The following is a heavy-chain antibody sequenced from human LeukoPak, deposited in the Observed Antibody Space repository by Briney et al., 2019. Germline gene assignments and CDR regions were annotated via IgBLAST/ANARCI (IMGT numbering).Heavy chain of an antibody. CDR3: ARDLNGYCSGGSCYWFAP. D-gene: IGHD2-15*01. J-gene: IGHJ5*02. CDR2: INPNSGGT. V-gene: IGHV1-2*02. Sequence: GASVKVSCKASGYTFTGYYMHWVRQAPGQGIEWMGWINPNSGGTNYAQKFQGRVTMTRDTSISTAYMELSRLRSDDTAVYYCARDLNGYCSGGSCYWFAPWGQGTLVTVYS. CDR1: GYTFTGYY.